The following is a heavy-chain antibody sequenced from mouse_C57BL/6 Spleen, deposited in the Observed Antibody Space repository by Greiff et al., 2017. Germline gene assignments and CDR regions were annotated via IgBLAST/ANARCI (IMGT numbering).Heavy chain of an antibody. CDR2: IDPSDSET. D-gene: IGHD1-1*01. V-gene: IGHV1-52*01. CDR1: GYTFTSYW. J-gene: IGHJ4*01. Sequence: QVQLKQPGAELVRPGSSVKLSCKASGYTFTSYWMHWVKQRPIQGLEWIGNIDPSDSETHYNQKFKDKATLTVDKSSSTAYMQLSSLTSEDSAVYYWARGLYYYGSSSYYYAMDYWGQGTSVTVSS. CDR3: ARGLYYYGSSSYYYAMDY.